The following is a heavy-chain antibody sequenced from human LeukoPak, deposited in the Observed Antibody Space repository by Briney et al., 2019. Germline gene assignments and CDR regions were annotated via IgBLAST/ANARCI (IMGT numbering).Heavy chain of an antibody. V-gene: IGHV1-2*06. CDR1: GYTFTYYF. CDR3: ARIWLKKGGYCSGGYCYFDY. J-gene: IGHJ4*02. CDR2: INPNSGGT. D-gene: IGHD2-15*01. Sequence: ASVKVSCKASGYTFTYYFIHWVRQAPGQGLEWMGRINPNSGGTNYAQKFQDRVTMTRDTSINTAYMELSRLRSDDTAVCYCARIWLKKGGYCSGGYCYFDYWGQGTLVTVSS.